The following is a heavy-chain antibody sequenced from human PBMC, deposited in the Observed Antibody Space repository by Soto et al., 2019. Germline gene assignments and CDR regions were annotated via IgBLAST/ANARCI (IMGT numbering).Heavy chain of an antibody. D-gene: IGHD6-19*01. CDR2: INHSGST. CDR3: ARGPNETVAGTEPNWFAP. V-gene: IGHV4-34*01. CDR1: GGSFSGYY. J-gene: IGHJ5*02. Sequence: SETLSLSCAVYGGSFSGYYWSWIRQPPGKGLEWIGEINHSGSTNYNPSLKSRVTISVDTSKNQFSLKLSPVTAADTAVYYCARGPNETVAGTEPNWFAPWGRGTLVTVSS.